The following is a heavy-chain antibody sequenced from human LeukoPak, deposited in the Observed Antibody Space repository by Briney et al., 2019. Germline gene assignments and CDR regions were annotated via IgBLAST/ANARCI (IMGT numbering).Heavy chain of an antibody. CDR2: IYYGGST. Sequence: SETLSLTCTVSGGSVSSGSYYWSWIRQPPGKGLEWIGYIYYGGSTNYNPSLKSRVTISVDTSKNQFSLKLSSVTAADTAVYYCARVRRYYDSSGYDLNAFDIWGQGTMVTVSS. CDR1: GGSVSSGSYY. CDR3: ARVRRYYDSSGYDLNAFDI. V-gene: IGHV4-61*01. D-gene: IGHD3-22*01. J-gene: IGHJ3*02.